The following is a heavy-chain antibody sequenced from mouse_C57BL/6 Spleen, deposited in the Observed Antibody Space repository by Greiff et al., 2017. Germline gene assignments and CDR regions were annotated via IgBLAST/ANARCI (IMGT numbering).Heavy chain of an antibody. CDR2: IDPSDSET. CDR3: ASTGTTWFAY. CDR1: GYTFTSYW. D-gene: IGHD4-1*01. J-gene: IGHJ3*01. V-gene: IGHV1-52*01. Sequence: QVQLQQPGAELVRPGSSVKLSCKASGYTFTSYWMHWVKQRPIQGLEWIGNIDPSDSETHYNQKFKDKATLTVDKSSSTAYMQLRSLTSEDAAVFYCASTGTTWFAYWGQGTLVTVSA.